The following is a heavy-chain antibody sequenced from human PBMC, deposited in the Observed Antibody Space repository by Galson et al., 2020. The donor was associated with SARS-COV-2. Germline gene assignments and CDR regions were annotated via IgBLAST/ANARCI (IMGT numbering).Heavy chain of an antibody. V-gene: IGHV4-31*03. Sequence: ETSETLSLTCSVSGGSITSGAYYWSWIRQQPEKGLEWTGYIYYNGNTYYNPSLKSRVSVSVDKSKNQFFLTLNSVTAADTAVYYCAREAPGYSSAWYYWFDPWGQGTLVTVSS. D-gene: IGHD6-19*01. CDR2: IYYNGNT. CDR3: AREAPGYSSAWYYWFDP. CDR1: GGSITSGAYY. J-gene: IGHJ5*02.